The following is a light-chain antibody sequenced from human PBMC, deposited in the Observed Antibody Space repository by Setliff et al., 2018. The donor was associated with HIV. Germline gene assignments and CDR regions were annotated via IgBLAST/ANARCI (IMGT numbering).Light chain of an antibody. CDR1: SSDVGGYNS. Sequence: QSVLTQPASVSGSPGQSITISCTGTSSDVGGYNSVSWYQQHPGKAPKLMIYEVSNRPSGVSNRFSGSKSGDTASLTISGLQAEDEADYYCSSYTSSNTLVFGTGTKVTV. J-gene: IGLJ1*01. V-gene: IGLV2-14*01. CDR2: EVS. CDR3: SSYTSSNTLV.